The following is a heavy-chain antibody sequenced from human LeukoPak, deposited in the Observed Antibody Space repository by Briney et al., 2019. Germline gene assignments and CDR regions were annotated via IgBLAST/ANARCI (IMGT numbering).Heavy chain of an antibody. CDR1: GGSISSSNYY. V-gene: IGHV4-39*01. D-gene: IGHD6-6*01. CDR2: IYYSGST. J-gene: IGHJ4*02. CDR3: SSEYSGSSKRG. Sequence: PSETLSLTCTVSGGSISSSNYYWAWIRQPPGKGLEWIGSIYYSGSTYYNPSLKSRVTISVGTSENQFSLKLTSVTAADTAVYFCSSEYSGSSKRGWGQGTLVTVSS.